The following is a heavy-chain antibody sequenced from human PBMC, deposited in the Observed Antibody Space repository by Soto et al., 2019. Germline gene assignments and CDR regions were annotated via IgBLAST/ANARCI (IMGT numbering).Heavy chain of an antibody. Sequence: GGSLRLSCAASGFTVSSNYMSWVRQAPGKGLEWVSVIYSGGSTYYADSVKGRFTISRDNSKNTLYLQMNSLRAEDTAVYYCAREHIAVAGTYYFDYWGQGTLVTVSS. CDR3: AREHIAVAGTYYFDY. D-gene: IGHD6-19*01. V-gene: IGHV3-66*01. J-gene: IGHJ4*02. CDR1: GFTVSSNY. CDR2: IYSGGST.